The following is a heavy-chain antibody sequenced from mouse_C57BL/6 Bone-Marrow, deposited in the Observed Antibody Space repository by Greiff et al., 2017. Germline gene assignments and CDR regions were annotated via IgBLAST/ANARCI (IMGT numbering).Heavy chain of an antibody. CDR2: ISSGSSTI. D-gene: IGHD1-1*01. Sequence: EVKLVESGGGLVKPGGSLKLSCAASGFTFSDYGMHWVRQAPEKGLEWVAYISSGSSTIYYADTVKGRFTISRDNAKNTLFLQMTSLRSEDTAMYCCAKDTTVVASYYFDGWGQGTTLTVAS. CDR1: GFTFSDYG. V-gene: IGHV5-17*01. CDR3: AKDTTVVASYYFDG. J-gene: IGHJ2*01.